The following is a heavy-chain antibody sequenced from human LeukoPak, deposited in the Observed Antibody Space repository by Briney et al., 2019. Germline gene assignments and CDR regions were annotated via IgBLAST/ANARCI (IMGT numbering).Heavy chain of an antibody. Sequence: PSETLSLTCTVSGGSISSGSYYWSWIRQPAGKGLEWIGRIYTSGSTNYNPSLKSRVTISVDTSKNQFSLKLSSVTAADTAVYYCARDKEDCSSTSCNNWFDPWGQGTLVTVSS. V-gene: IGHV4-61*02. J-gene: IGHJ5*02. CDR1: GGSISSGSYY. D-gene: IGHD2-2*01. CDR2: IYTSGST. CDR3: ARDKEDCSSTSCNNWFDP.